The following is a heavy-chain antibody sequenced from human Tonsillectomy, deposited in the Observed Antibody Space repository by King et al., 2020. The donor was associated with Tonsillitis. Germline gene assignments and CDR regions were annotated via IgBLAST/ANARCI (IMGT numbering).Heavy chain of an antibody. V-gene: IGHV3-7*01. D-gene: IGHD3-3*01. CDR2: IKQDGSEK. CDR3: ARTGYYDFCSGYSHYYGMYV. Sequence: VQLVESGGGLVQPGGSLRLSCAASGFTFSSYWMSWVRQAPGKGLEWVANIKQDGSEKYYVDSVKGRFTISRDNAKNSLYLQMNSLRAEDTAVYYCARTGYYDFCSGYSHYYGMYVWGQGTTVTVSS. CDR1: GFTFSSYW. J-gene: IGHJ6*02.